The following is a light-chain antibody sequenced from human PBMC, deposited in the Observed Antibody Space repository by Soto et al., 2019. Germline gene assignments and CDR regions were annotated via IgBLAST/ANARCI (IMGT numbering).Light chain of an antibody. Sequence: QSALTQPPSASGSPGQSVTISCTGTSSDVGGYNYVSWYQQHPGKAPKLMIYEVNNRPSGVPDRFSGSKSGNTASLTVSGLQAEDEADYYCSSYAGSHSFVFGTGTKVTVL. V-gene: IGLV2-8*01. CDR1: SSDVGGYNY. CDR3: SSYAGSHSFV. CDR2: EVN. J-gene: IGLJ1*01.